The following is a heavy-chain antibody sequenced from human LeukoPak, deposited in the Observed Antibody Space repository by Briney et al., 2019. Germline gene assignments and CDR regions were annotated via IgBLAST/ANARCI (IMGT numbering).Heavy chain of an antibody. V-gene: IGHV3-33*01. CDR2: IWYDGSNK. J-gene: IGHJ3*02. Sequence: PGRSLRLSCAASGFTFSSYGMHWVRQAPGKGLEWVAVIWYDGSNKYYADSVKGRFTISRDNSKNTLYLQMNSLRAEDTAVYYCAGPHSYGSTFDAFDIWGQGTMVTVSS. CDR1: GFTFSSYG. CDR3: AGPHSYGSTFDAFDI. D-gene: IGHD5-18*01.